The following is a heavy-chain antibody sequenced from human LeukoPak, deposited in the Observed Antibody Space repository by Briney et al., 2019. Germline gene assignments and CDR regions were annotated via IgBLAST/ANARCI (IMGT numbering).Heavy chain of an antibody. CDR2: IKQDGSEK. J-gene: IGHJ6*04. Sequence: TGGSLRLSCAAPGFTFSNYWMSWVRQAPGKGLEWVANIKQDGSEKYFVDSVKGRFTISRDNAKNSLYLQMNSLRAEDTAVYYCSRALEVWGKGTTVTVSS. CDR3: SRALEV. CDR1: GFTFSNYW. V-gene: IGHV3-7*01.